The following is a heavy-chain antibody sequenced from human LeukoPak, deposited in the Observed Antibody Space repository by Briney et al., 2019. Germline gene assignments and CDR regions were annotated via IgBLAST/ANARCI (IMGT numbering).Heavy chain of an antibody. CDR1: GFTFSDYY. J-gene: IGHJ4*02. V-gene: IGHV3-11*01. CDR2: ISSSGSTI. D-gene: IGHD2-2*01. Sequence: GGSLRLSCAASGFTFSDYYMSWIRQAPGKGLEWVSYISSSGSTIDYADSVKDRFTISRDNAKNSLYLQMNSLRSEDTAVYYCARSIPAGNRRWGQGTLVTVSS. CDR3: ARSIPAGNRR.